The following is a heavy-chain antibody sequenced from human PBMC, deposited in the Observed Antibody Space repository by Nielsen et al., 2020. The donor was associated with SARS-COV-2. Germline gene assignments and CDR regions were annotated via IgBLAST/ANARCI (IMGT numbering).Heavy chain of an antibody. Sequence: WVRQAPGHGLEWMGGIIPIFGTANYAQKFQGRVTITADKSTSTAYMELSSLRSEDTAVYYCARGDIVVVPAAPGWYYYYGMDVWGQGTTVTVSS. CDR2: IIPIFGTA. J-gene: IGHJ6*02. D-gene: IGHD2-2*01. V-gene: IGHV1-69*06. CDR3: ARGDIVVVPAAPGWYYYYGMDV.